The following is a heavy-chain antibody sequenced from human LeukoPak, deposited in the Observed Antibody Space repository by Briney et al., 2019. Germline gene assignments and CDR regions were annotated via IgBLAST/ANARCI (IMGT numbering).Heavy chain of an antibody. J-gene: IGHJ4*02. D-gene: IGHD3-22*01. CDR3: ARNHPYYYDSNGLYYFDY. Sequence: ASVKVSCKTSGYTFTNNAITWVRRAPRQGLEWLGWISVYNGNTNYAQKLQGRVTMTTDTFTTTVYMELRSLRSDDTAVYYCARNHPYYYDSNGLYYFDYWGQGTLVTVSS. CDR1: GYTFTNNA. CDR2: ISVYNGNT. V-gene: IGHV1-18*01.